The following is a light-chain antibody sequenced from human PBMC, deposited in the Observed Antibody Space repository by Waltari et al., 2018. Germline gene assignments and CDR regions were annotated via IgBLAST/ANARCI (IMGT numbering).Light chain of an antibody. CDR1: QSISNW. CDR2: KTS. V-gene: IGKV1-5*03. Sequence: DIQTNQSPSILSASVGDRVTITCRASQSISNWLAWYQQKPGKAPKLLIFKTSSLESGVPSRYSGRGSGTDFTLTISSLQPEDYATYYCQQYYSYPRTFGQGTKVEIK. CDR3: QQYYSYPRT. J-gene: IGKJ1*01.